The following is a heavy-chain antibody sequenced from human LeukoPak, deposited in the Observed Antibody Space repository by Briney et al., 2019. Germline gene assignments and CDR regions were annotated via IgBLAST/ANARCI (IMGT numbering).Heavy chain of an antibody. CDR1: GFIFSSYE. Sequence: PGGSLRLSCVVSGFIFSSYEMNWVRQAPGKGLEWVAYISSSGRTTSYADSVKGRFTISRANAKNSLYLQMNSLRAEDTAVYYCAKDGSGGDHDFPHGMDVWGQGTTVTVSS. D-gene: IGHD4-17*01. J-gene: IGHJ6*02. V-gene: IGHV3-48*03. CDR3: AKDGSGGDHDFPHGMDV. CDR2: ISSSGRTT.